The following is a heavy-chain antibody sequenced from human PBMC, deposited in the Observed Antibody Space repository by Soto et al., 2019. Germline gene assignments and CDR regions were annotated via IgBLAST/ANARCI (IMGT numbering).Heavy chain of an antibody. CDR2: IYYSGDT. CDR1: GGSINSGGYY. Sequence: QVQLQESGPGLVKPSQTLSLICTVSGGSINSGGYYWSWIRQHPGKGLEWIGKIYYSGDTSYNPSLKSRATMSIDTSKNQFSLKMTSVTAADTAVYYCARDGDCSGGSCYLGYGLDVWGRGTTVTVSS. D-gene: IGHD2-15*01. V-gene: IGHV4-31*03. J-gene: IGHJ6*02. CDR3: ARDGDCSGGSCYLGYGLDV.